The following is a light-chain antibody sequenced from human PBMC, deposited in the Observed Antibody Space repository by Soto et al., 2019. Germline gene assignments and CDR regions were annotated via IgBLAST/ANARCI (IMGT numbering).Light chain of an antibody. CDR1: SNDFGSDNL. CDR3: CSYAATTTPL. Sequence: QSALTQPASVSGSPGQSITISCTGISNDFGSDNLVSWYHHHPGKAPKLIIYEANKRPSGVSNRFSGAKSGDTASLTISGLQAEDEGDYYCCSYAATTTPLFGGGTKLTVL. J-gene: IGLJ2*01. V-gene: IGLV2-23*01. CDR2: EAN.